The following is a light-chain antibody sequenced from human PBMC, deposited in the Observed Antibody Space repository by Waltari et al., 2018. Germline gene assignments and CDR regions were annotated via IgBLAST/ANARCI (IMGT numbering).Light chain of an antibody. J-gene: IGLJ2*01. Sequence: QSVLTQPPSTSGTPGQRVTISCSASSSDIGRNTVNWYQQLPGTAPKLLIYINNQRPSGVPDRFPCSKSGTSASLAISGLQSEDEADYYCAVWDDSLKVVVFGGGTKLTVL. CDR3: AVWDDSLKVVV. CDR1: SSDIGRNT. CDR2: INN. V-gene: IGLV1-44*01.